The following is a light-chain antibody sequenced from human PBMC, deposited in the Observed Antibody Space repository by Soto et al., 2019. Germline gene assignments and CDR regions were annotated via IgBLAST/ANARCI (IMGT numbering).Light chain of an antibody. J-gene: IGKJ2*01. CDR3: LQDRSYPYT. CDR1: QGIGSD. V-gene: IGKV1-6*01. CDR2: DAS. Sequence: AIQMTQSPSSLSASAGDRVTIACRASQGIGSDLGWYQQKPGKAPKLLIYDASSLKSEVPSRFSGSGSGTDFTLTISSLQPEDFATYYCLQDRSYPYTFGQGTTLEIK.